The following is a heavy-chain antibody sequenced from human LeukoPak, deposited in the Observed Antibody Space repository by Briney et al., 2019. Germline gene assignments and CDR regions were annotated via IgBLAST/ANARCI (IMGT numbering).Heavy chain of an antibody. CDR2: INSRSSYV. J-gene: IGHJ6*03. CDR1: GFTFSSYS. V-gene: IGHV3-21*01. D-gene: IGHD4-17*01. Sequence: GGSLRLSCAASGFTFSSYSMNWVRQAPGKGLEWVSSINSRSSYVYYADSVKGRFTISRDNSKNTLYLQMGSLRAEDMAVYYCARDASPGRTVTTSQYFYYYYYMDVWGKGTTVTVSS. CDR3: ARDASPGRTVTTSQYFYYYYYMDV.